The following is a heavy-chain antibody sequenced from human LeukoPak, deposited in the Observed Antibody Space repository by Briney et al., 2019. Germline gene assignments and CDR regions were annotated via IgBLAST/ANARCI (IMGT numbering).Heavy chain of an antibody. D-gene: IGHD5-12*01. CDR3: ARDLRPPEGYSGYDHGSPGY. CDR1: GFTFSSYA. J-gene: IGHJ4*02. Sequence: GGSLRLSCAASGFTFSSYAMHWVRQAPWKGLEYVSAISSNGGSTYYANSVKGRFTISRDNSRNTLYLQMGSLRAEDMAVYYCARDLRPPEGYSGYDHGSPGYWGQGTLVTVSS. CDR2: ISSNGGST. V-gene: IGHV3-64*01.